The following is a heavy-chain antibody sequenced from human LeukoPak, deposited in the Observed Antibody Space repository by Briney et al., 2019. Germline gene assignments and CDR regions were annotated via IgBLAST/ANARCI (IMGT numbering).Heavy chain of an antibody. V-gene: IGHV4-59*01. Sequence: SETLSLTCTVSGGSISSYYWSRIRQPPGKGLEWIGYIYYSGSTNYNPSLKSRVTISVDTSKNQFSLKLSSVTAADTAVYYCARYPGSPHYYGMDVWGQGTTVTVSS. J-gene: IGHJ6*02. CDR2: IYYSGST. CDR3: ARYPGSPHYYGMDV. CDR1: GGSISSYY.